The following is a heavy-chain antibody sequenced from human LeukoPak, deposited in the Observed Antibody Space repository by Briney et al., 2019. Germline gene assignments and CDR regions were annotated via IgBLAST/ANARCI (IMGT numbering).Heavy chain of an antibody. D-gene: IGHD3-10*01. Sequence: PSETLSLTCAVYGGSVSGYYWSWIRQPPGRGLKWIGEINHSGSTNYNPSLKSRVTISVDTSKNQFSLKLSSVTAADTAVYYCARPHNYYGSGSYPSHAFDIWGQGTMVTVSS. V-gene: IGHV4-34*01. CDR2: INHSGST. CDR1: GGSVSGYY. CDR3: ARPHNYYGSGSYPSHAFDI. J-gene: IGHJ3*02.